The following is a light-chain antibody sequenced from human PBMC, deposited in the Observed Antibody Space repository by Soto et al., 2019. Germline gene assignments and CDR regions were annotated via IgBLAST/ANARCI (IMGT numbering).Light chain of an antibody. J-gene: IGKJ1*01. CDR1: QSISSS. Sequence: EIVMTQSPATLSVSPGERATLSCRASQSISSSLAWYHHRPGPAPRLLIYDAFTRATGIPARFSGSGSGTEFTLTIGSLQSEDFAVYYCQQYNAWPETFGQGTKVEI. CDR3: QQYNAWPET. V-gene: IGKV3-15*01. CDR2: DAF.